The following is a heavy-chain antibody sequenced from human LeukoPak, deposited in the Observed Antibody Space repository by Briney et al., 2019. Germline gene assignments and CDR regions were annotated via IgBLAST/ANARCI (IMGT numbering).Heavy chain of an antibody. J-gene: IGHJ4*02. CDR2: ISYDGSDE. Sequence: PGRSLRLSCAASGFIFSTYGIHWVRQAPGKGLEWVAAISYDGSDESYADSVKGRLTISRDNSKNTVHLQMNSLRAEDTAVYYCAKDLLDYAFPPDYWGQGTLVTVSS. D-gene: IGHD3-16*01. CDR3: AKDLLDYAFPPDY. CDR1: GFIFSTYG. V-gene: IGHV3-30*18.